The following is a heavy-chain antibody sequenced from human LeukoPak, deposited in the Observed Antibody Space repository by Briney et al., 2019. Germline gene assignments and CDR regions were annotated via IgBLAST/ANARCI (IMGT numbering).Heavy chain of an antibody. CDR1: XFTFSSYA. CDR3: AKGRVVPALRMDV. J-gene: IGHJ6*02. V-gene: IGHV3-23*01. D-gene: IGHD2-2*01. CDR2: ISGSGGST. Sequence: SLRLSCAAXXFTFSSYAMSWVRQAPGKGLEWVSAISGSGGSTYYADSVKGRFTISRDNSKNTLYLQMNSLRAEDTAVYYCAKGRVVPALRMDVWGQGTTVTVSS.